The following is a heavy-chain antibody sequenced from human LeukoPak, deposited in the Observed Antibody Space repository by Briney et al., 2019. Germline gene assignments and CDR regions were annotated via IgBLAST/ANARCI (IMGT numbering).Heavy chain of an antibody. CDR3: AKERRRVDTSMIRSYYFDS. CDR1: GFPFSSSA. Sequence: PGGSLRLSCAASGFPFSSSAMSWVRHTPGNGLEWVSSITGKGVTTYYADSVKGRFTISRDNSKNILFLQMNSLGAEDSASYFCAKERRRVDTSMIRSYYFDSWGQGTPVTVSS. J-gene: IGHJ4*02. V-gene: IGHV3-23*01. D-gene: IGHD3-16*01. CDR2: ITGKGVTT.